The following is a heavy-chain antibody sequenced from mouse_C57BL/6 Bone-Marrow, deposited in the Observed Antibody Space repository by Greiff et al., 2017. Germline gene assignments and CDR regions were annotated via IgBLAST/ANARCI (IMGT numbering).Heavy chain of an antibody. J-gene: IGHJ2*01. CDR3: AKDYGNYEYFDY. V-gene: IGHV1-82*01. CDR2: IYPGDGDT. CDR1: GYAFSSSW. Sequence: QVQLQQSGPELVKPGASVKISCKASGYAFSSSWMNWVKQRPGKGLEWIGRIYPGDGDTNYNGKFKGKATLTADKSSSTAYMQLSSLTSEDSAVYFCAKDYGNYEYFDYWGQGTTLTVSS. D-gene: IGHD2-1*01.